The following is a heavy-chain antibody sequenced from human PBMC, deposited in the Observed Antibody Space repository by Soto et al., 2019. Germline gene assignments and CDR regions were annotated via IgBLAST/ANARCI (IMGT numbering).Heavy chain of an antibody. V-gene: IGHV3-23*01. D-gene: IGHD5-12*01. CDR3: ARDGQYRTDGFDI. J-gene: IGHJ3*02. CDR1: GFTYSSHG. CDR2: LSRGGGST. Sequence: EAQLLESGGELIQPGGSLRLSCAASGFTYSSHGMSWVRQAPGKGLEWIAGLSRGGGSTYYADSVKGRFTISRDNSKNTLDLIMKSLGVEDTALYYCARDGQYRTDGFDIWGQGTMVTVSS.